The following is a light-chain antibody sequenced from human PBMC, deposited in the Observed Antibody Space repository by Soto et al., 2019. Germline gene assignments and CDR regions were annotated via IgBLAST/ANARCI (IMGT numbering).Light chain of an antibody. V-gene: IGKV1-27*01. Sequence: RMTQSPSSLSAFVGDRVTITCRASQGISTYVAWYQQKPGKAPKLLIYAASILQSRVPSRFSGRGSGTDFSLTISSLQPEDVATYYCQKYNSAPPWTFGQGTKVDIK. CDR3: QKYNSAPPWT. CDR2: AAS. CDR1: QGISTY. J-gene: IGKJ1*01.